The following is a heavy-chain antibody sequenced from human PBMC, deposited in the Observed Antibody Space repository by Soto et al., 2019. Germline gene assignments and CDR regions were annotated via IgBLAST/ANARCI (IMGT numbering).Heavy chain of an antibody. CDR3: AKGASSSWYGNNWFDP. J-gene: IGHJ5*02. CDR2: ISWDGGST. CDR1: GFTFDDYT. V-gene: IGHV3-43*01. Sequence: SLRLSCAASGFTFDDYTMHWVRQAPGKGLEWVSLISWDGGSTYYADSVKGRFTISRDNSKNSLYLQMNSLRTEDTALYYCAKGASSSWYGNNWFDPWGQGTLVTVSS. D-gene: IGHD6-13*01.